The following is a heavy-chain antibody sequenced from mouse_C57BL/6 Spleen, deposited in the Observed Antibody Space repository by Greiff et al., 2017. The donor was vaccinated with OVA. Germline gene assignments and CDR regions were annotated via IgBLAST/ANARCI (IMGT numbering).Heavy chain of an antibody. CDR3: AREGNSLFAY. V-gene: IGHV5-4*01. J-gene: IGHJ3*01. Sequence: DVMLVESGGGLVKPGGSLKLSCAASGFTFSSYAMSWVRQTPEKRLEWVATISDGGSYTYYPDNVKGRFTISRDNAKNNLYLQMSHLKSEDTAMYYCAREGNSLFAYWGQGTLVTVSA. CDR1: GFTFSSYA. D-gene: IGHD2-1*01. CDR2: ISDGGSYT.